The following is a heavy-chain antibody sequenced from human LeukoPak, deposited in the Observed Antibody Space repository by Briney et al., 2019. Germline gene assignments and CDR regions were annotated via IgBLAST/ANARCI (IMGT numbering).Heavy chain of an antibody. J-gene: IGHJ3*02. D-gene: IGHD2-2*01. CDR3: AKTLGYCSSTSCYAFDI. Sequence: GGSLRLSCAASGFTFSSYGMHWVRQAPGKGLEWVAVISYDGSNKYYADSVKGRFTISRDNSKNTLYLQMNSLRAEDTAVYYCAKTLGYCSSTSCYAFDIWGQGTMVTVSS. CDR2: ISYDGSNK. V-gene: IGHV3-30*18. CDR1: GFTFSSYG.